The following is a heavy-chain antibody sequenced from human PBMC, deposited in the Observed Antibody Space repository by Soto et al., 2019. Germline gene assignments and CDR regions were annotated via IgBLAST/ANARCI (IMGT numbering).Heavy chain of an antibody. CDR2: INWNGGST. V-gene: IGHV3-20*04. J-gene: IGHJ4*02. CDR3: ARVRSGSYYCFDY. Sequence: SGGSLRLSCAASGFTVSSNYMSWVRQAPGKGLEWVSGINWNGGSTGYADSVKGRFTISRDNAKNSLYLQMNSLRAEDTALYYCARVRSGSYYCFDYWGQGTLVTVSS. D-gene: IGHD3-10*01. CDR1: GFTVSSNY.